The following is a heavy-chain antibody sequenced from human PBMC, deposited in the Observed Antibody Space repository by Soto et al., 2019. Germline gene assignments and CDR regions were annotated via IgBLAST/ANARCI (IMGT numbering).Heavy chain of an antibody. Sequence: EVQLVESGGGLVQPGGTLRLSCAASGFTLSSYSMNWVRQAPGKGLEWVSYISSGSNTIYYADSVKGRFTISRDNAKNSRYLQMNCLRDEDTAVYYCARVGYSSPFDYWGQGTLLTVSS. V-gene: IGHV3-48*02. CDR2: ISSGSNTI. J-gene: IGHJ4*02. CDR1: GFTLSSYS. CDR3: ARVGYSSPFDY. D-gene: IGHD5-18*01.